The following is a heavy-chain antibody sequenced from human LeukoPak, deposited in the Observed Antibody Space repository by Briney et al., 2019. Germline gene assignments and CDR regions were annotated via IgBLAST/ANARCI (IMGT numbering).Heavy chain of an antibody. CDR3: TTAHYYDSSGN. Sequence: GGSLRLSCAASAFTFSNAWISWVRQAPGKWLEWVGRIKSKTDGGTTDYAAPVKGRFTISRDDSKNTLYLQMNSLKTEDTAVYYCTTAHYYDSSGNWGQGTLVTVSS. V-gene: IGHV3-15*01. J-gene: IGHJ4*02. CDR1: AFTFSNAW. CDR2: IKSKTDGGTT. D-gene: IGHD3-22*01.